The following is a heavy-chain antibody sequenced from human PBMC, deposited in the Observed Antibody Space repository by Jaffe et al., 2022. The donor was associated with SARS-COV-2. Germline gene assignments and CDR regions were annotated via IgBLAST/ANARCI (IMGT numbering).Heavy chain of an antibody. D-gene: IGHD3-10*01. CDR3: ARGGGLPRGGLPT. CDR2: VSHDEKST. J-gene: IGHJ1*01. Sequence: QEHLGESGGGVVQPGESLRLSCAASGFVFSSYTMHWVRQAPGRGLEWVAVVSHDEKSTFYADSVRGRFTISRDNARDTVHLQMNGVRPDDTALYYCARGGGLPRGGLPTWGQGTLVIVSS. V-gene: IGHV3-30*04. CDR1: GFVFSSYT.